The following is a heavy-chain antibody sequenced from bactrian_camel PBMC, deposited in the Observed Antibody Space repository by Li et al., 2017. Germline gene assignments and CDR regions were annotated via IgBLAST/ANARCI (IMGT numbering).Heavy chain of an antibody. D-gene: IGHD1*01. CDR3: VYRDWVPKC. J-gene: IGHJ4*01. Sequence: DVQLVESGGGSVQTGGSLKLSCAASGFTASRYCMGWFRQAPGKEREWVAIIGGDGSTDYADSVKGRFTTSQDNAKKTLFLQLNSLKTEDTAIYYCVYRDWVPKCWGQGTQVTVS. CDR1: GFTASRYC. CDR2: IIGGDGST. V-gene: IGHV3S31*01.